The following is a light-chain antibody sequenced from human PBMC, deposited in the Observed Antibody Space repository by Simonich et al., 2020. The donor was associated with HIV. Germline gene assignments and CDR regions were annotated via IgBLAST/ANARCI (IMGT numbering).Light chain of an antibody. J-gene: IGKJ2*01. Sequence: EIVMTQSPATLSVSPGERATLSCRASQSVSSNLAWYRQKPGQAPRLLIYGASTRATGIPARFSGSGSGTEFTLTISSLQSEDFAVYYCQQYNTWPPAYTFGQGTKLEIK. CDR2: GAS. V-gene: IGKV3-15*01. CDR1: QSVSSN. CDR3: QQYNTWPPAYT.